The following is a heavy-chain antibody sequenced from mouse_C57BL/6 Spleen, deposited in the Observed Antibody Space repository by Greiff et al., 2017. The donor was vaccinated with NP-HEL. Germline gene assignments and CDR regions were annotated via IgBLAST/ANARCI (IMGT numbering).Heavy chain of an antibody. D-gene: IGHD2-12*01. CDR3: ARPRRNYFDY. CDR2: INPNNGGT. J-gene: IGHJ2*01. CDR1: GYTFTDYN. Sequence: LVEPGASVKIPCKASGYTFTDYNMDWVKQSHGKSLEWIGDINPNNGGTIYNQKFKGKATLTVDKSSSTAYMELRSLTSEDTAVYYCARPRRNYFDYWGQGTTLTVSS. V-gene: IGHV1-18*01.